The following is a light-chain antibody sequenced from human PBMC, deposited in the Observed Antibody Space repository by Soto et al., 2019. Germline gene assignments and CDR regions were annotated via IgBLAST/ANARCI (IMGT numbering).Light chain of an antibody. J-gene: IGLJ1*01. CDR3: SSLTTSFTYV. V-gene: IGLV2-14*01. Sequence: QSVLTQPASVSGSPGQSVAISCTGTSSDVGAYNYISWYQQHPGKAPKLLLSEVSNRPSGVSDRFSGSKSGNTASLTISGLQAEDEADYYCSSLTTSFTYVFGTGTKGHRP. CDR2: EVS. CDR1: SSDVGAYNY.